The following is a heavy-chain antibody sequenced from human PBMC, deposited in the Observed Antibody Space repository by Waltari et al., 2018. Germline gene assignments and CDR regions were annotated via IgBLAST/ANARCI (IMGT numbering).Heavy chain of an antibody. J-gene: IGHJ5*02. CDR3: ARGRYGSWSYVDP. D-gene: IGHD3-10*01. V-gene: IGHV4-34*01. CDR2: INQSVST. Sequence: QVQLQQWGAGLLKPSETLSLTCAVYGGSFSGYYWSWIRQPPGKGLEWIGEINQSVSTNDNPALKSRVTISVDPSKNQFSLKLSSVTAADTAVYYCARGRYGSWSYVDPWGQGTLVTVSS. CDR1: GGSFSGYY.